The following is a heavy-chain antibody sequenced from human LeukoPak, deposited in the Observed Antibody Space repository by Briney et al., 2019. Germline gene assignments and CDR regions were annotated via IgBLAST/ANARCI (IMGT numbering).Heavy chain of an antibody. CDR2: IYTSGST. Sequence: SETLSLTCSVSGGSISREYWSWIRQPPGKGVEWIGYIYTSGSTNYNPSLKSRVTISVDTSKNQFSLKLSSVTAADTAVYYCARLNVGNYFPLGWFDPWGQGTLVTVSS. CDR1: GGSISREY. J-gene: IGHJ5*02. D-gene: IGHD4-11*01. CDR3: ARLNVGNYFPLGWFDP. V-gene: IGHV4-4*09.